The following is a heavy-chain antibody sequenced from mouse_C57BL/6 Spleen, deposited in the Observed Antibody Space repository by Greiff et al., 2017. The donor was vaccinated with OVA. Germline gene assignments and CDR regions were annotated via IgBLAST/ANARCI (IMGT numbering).Heavy chain of an antibody. CDR2: ISYDGSN. J-gene: IGHJ2*01. CDR3: AGYDGLDY. Sequence: EVKLLESGPGLVKPSQSLSLTCSVTGYSITSGYYWNWIRQFPGNKLEWMGYISYDGSNNYNPSLKNRISITRDTSKNQFFLKLNSVTTEDTATYYCAGYDGLDYWGQGTTLTVSS. V-gene: IGHV3-6*01. CDR1: GYSITSGYY. D-gene: IGHD2-3*01.